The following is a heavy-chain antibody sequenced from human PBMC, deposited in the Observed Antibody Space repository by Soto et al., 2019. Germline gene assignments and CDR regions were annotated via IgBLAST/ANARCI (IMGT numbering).Heavy chain of an antibody. V-gene: IGHV4-31*03. Sequence: PSETLALTCTVSSGCISSGGYYWSWIRQHPGKGLEWIGYIYYSGSTYYNRSLKSRVTISLDTSKNQFSLKLSSVTAADTAVYYCARGDDYSNPTNLDYWGQGTLVTVSS. D-gene: IGHD4-4*01. J-gene: IGHJ4*02. CDR1: SGCISSGGYY. CDR2: IYYSGST. CDR3: ARGDDYSNPTNLDY.